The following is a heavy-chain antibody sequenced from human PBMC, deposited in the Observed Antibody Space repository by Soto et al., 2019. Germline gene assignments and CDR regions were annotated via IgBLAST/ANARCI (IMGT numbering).Heavy chain of an antibody. J-gene: IGHJ6*02. CDR1: GGSISGGVYS. Sequence: PSETLSLSCAVSGGSISGGVYSWIWIRQPPGKGLEWIGYIYHSGSTYYNPSLKSRVTISVDRSKNQFSLKLSSVTAADTAVYYCAREALGGMDVWGQGTTVTVSS. D-gene: IGHD3-16*02. V-gene: IGHV4-30-2*01. CDR2: IYHSGST. CDR3: AREALGGMDV.